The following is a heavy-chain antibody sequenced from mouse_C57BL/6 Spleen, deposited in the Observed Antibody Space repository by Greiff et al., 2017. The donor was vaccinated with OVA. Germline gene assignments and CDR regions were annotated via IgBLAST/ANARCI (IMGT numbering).Heavy chain of an antibody. CDR2: IHPNSGST. D-gene: IGHD2-13*01. V-gene: IGHV1-64*01. CDR3: ARDGLGDAMDY. J-gene: IGHJ4*01. CDR1: GYTFTSYW. Sequence: VQLQQPGAELVKPGASVKLSCKASGYTFTSYWMHWVKQRPGQGLEWIGMIHPNSGSTNYNEKFKSKATLTVDKSSSTAYMQLSSLTSEDSAVYYCARDGLGDAMDYWGQGTSVTVSS.